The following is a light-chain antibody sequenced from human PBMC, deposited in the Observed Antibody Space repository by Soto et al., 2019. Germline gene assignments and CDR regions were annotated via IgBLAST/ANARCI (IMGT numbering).Light chain of an antibody. CDR2: GAS. V-gene: IGKV3-20*01. Sequence: DIVLTHSPGTLSLSPGEIATLSCRASQSVSSSYLAWCQQKPGQAPRVIMYGASRRATGIPDRFSGGGSGTDFTLTISRLEPEDFAVYFCQQYAGPPTTFGQGTRLEIK. CDR3: QQYAGPPTT. J-gene: IGKJ5*01. CDR1: QSVSSSY.